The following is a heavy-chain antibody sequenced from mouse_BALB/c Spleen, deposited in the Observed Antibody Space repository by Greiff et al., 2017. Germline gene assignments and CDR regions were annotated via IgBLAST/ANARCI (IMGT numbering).Heavy chain of an antibody. V-gene: IGHV5-9*03. CDR1: GFTFSSYT. D-gene: IGHD2-4*01. J-gene: IGHJ4*01. CDR2: ISSGGGNT. CDR3: ARAGAMITNAMDY. Sequence: EVKLMESGGGLVKPGGSLKLSCAASGFTFSSYTMSWVRQTPEKRLEWVATISSGGGNTYYPDSVKGRFTISRDNAKNNLYLQMSSLRSEDTALYYCARAGAMITNAMDYWGQGTSVTVSS.